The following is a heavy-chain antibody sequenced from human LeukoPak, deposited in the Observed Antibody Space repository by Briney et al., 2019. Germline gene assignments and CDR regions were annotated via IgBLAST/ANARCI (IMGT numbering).Heavy chain of an antibody. CDR3: ARVDRRGYSDYTAILPDY. J-gene: IGHJ4*02. CDR2: IYPGDSSI. Sequence: GESLKISCKGSGYSFISNWIGWVRQMPGKGLECMGIIYPGDSSIIYSPSFQGQVTISADKSISTAYLQWTSLKASDTAMYYCARVDRRGYSDYTAILPDYWGQGTLVTVSS. V-gene: IGHV5-51*01. D-gene: IGHD5-12*01. CDR1: GYSFISNW.